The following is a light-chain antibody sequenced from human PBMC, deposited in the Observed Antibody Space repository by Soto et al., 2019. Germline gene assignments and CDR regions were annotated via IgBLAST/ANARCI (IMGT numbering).Light chain of an antibody. V-gene: IGLV2-11*01. CDR2: DVT. J-gene: IGLJ2*01. CDR3: CSYAGTYTPVV. Sequence: QSALTQPRSVSGSPGQSVAISCTGTSSDVGTYKYVSWYQQHPGKAPKLIIYDVTERPSGVPDRFSASKSGNTASLTISGLQTEDEADYYCCSYAGTYTPVVFGGGTKLTVL. CDR1: SSDVGTYKY.